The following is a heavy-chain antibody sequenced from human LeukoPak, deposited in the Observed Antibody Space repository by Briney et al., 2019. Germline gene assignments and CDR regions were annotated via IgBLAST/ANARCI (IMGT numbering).Heavy chain of an antibody. CDR2: FDAENNKM. J-gene: IGHJ4*02. Sequence: ASVKVSCKIPEYSLSDLSIHWVREAPGEGLEWMGGFDAENNKMVYSQRFQGRVTMTEDTSADTAYMELTGLRSEDTAMYFCATDRVYRSSGRSWGFFDYWGQGTLVIVSS. V-gene: IGHV1-24*01. CDR1: EYSLSDLS. CDR3: ATDRVYRSSGRSWGFFDY. D-gene: IGHD6-19*01.